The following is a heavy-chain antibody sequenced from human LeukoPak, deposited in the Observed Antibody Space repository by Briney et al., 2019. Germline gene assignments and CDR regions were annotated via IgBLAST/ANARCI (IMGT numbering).Heavy chain of an antibody. J-gene: IGHJ6*03. V-gene: IGHV3-53*01. Sequence: GGSLRLSCAASGFTVSSNYMSWVRQAPGKGLEWVSVIYSGGSTYYADSVKGRFTISRDNSKNTLYLQMNSLRAEDTAVYYCAKSDCSSTSCYEWWVGYYYYYMDVWGKGTTVTVSS. CDR2: IYSGGST. CDR1: GFTVSSNY. D-gene: IGHD2-2*01. CDR3: AKSDCSSTSCYEWWVGYYYYYMDV.